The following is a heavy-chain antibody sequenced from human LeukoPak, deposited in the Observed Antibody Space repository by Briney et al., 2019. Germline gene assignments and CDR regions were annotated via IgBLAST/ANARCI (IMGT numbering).Heavy chain of an antibody. CDR3: ARDVALLYGSGSYYNEYNWFDP. Sequence: PGGSLRLSCAASGFTFSSYSMNWVRQAPGKGLEWVSYISSSSSTIYYADSVKGRFTISRDNAKNSLYLQMNSLRAEDTAVYYCARDVALLYGSGSYYNEYNWFDPWGQGTLVTVSS. V-gene: IGHV3-48*04. CDR2: ISSSSSTI. D-gene: IGHD3-10*01. CDR1: GFTFSSYS. J-gene: IGHJ5*02.